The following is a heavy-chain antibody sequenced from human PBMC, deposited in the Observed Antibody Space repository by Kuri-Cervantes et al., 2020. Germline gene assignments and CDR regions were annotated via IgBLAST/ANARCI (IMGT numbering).Heavy chain of an antibody. CDR2: IYYIGST. V-gene: IGHV4-61*01. D-gene: IGHD3-22*01. Sequence: GSLRLSCTVSGGSVSTDSHYWSWIRQPPGKGLEWIGYIYYIGSTNYNPSLKSRVTISVDTSKNQFSLKLNSVTAADTAVYYCARGEISGYYYGFDYWGQGTLVTVSS. J-gene: IGHJ4*02. CDR3: ARGEISGYYYGFDY. CDR1: GGSVSTDSHY.